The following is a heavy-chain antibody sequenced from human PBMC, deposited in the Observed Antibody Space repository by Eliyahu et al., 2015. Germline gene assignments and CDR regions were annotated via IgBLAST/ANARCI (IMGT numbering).Heavy chain of an antibody. V-gene: IGHV1-8*01. J-gene: IGHJ6*03. D-gene: IGHD4-17*01. CDR2: MNPNSGNT. CDR3: ARGNTVTKYYYYYMDV. CDR1: GYTFTSXD. Sequence: QVQLVQSGAEVXKPGASVKVSCKAXGYTFTSXDINXVRQAXGXGLEWMGWMNPNSGNTGYAQKFQGRVTMTRNTSISTAYMELSSLRSEDTAVYYCARGNTVTKYYYYYMDVWGKGTTVTVSS.